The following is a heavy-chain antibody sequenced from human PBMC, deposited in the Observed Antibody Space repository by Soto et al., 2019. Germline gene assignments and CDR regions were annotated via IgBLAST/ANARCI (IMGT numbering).Heavy chain of an antibody. Sequence: QVTVKESGPVLVKPTETLTLTCTVSGFSLSNAGLGVSWIRQPPGKALEWLAHIFSNDEKSYSASLKSRLTRSKDTTKSQVFLTMTNMDPVDPATYYCASTYSTSWYWCGPWGQGTLVTVSS. D-gene: IGHD6-13*01. CDR1: GFSLSNAGLG. V-gene: IGHV2-26*04. CDR2: IFSNDEK. CDR3: ASTYSTSWYWCGP. J-gene: IGHJ5*02.